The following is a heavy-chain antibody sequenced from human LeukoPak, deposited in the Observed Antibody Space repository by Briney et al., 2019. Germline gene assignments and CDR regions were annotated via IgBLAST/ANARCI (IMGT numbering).Heavy chain of an antibody. CDR2: IALSDSSA. V-gene: IGHV5-10-1*01. CDR1: EYSFTSYW. J-gene: IGHJ4*02. D-gene: IGHD3-16*01. CDR3: TWGTSSTKIDY. Sequence: GESLKISCKGFEYSFTSYWISWVRQMPGEGLEWMGKIALSDSSATYSPSFQGHVTISVDKSINTAYLHWSSLQASDTAMYYCTWGTSSTKIDYWGQGTLVTVSS.